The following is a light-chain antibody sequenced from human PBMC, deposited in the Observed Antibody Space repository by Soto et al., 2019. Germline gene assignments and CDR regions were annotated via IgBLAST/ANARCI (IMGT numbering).Light chain of an antibody. V-gene: IGLV1-47*01. CDR1: SSNIGGNY. CDR2: RSN. J-gene: IGLJ2*01. Sequence: QSVLTQPPSASGTPGQRVTISCSGSSSNIGGNYVYWYQQLPGTAPKLLIYRSNQRPSGVPDRFSGSKSGTSASLAISGLRSEDEADYYCAAWDDSLSVVVFGGGTKVTVL. CDR3: AAWDDSLSVVV.